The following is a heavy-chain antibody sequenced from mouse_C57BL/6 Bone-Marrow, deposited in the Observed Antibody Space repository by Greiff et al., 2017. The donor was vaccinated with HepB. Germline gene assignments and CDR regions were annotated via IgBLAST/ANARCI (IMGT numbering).Heavy chain of an antibody. V-gene: IGHV1-7*01. D-gene: IGHD2-2*01. Sequence: QVQLKRSGAELAKPGASVKLSCKASGYTFTSYWMHWVKQRPGQGLEWIGYINPSSGYTKYNQKFKDKATLTADKSSSTAYMQLSSLTYEDSAVYYCALYYGYEYYAMDYWGQGTSVTVSS. J-gene: IGHJ4*01. CDR3: ALYYGYEYYAMDY. CDR1: GYTFTSYW. CDR2: INPSSGYT.